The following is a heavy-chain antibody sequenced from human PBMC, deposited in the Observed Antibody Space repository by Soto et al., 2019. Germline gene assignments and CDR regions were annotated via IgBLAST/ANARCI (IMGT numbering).Heavy chain of an antibody. V-gene: IGHV3-23*01. Sequence: GGSLRLSCAASGFTFSSYGMSWVRQAPGKGLEWVSSIGASGGSTYYADSVKGRFTISRDNSKSTLDLQMNSLRADDTALYYCAKLSEEGYWGQGTLVTVSS. J-gene: IGHJ4*02. D-gene: IGHD3-16*02. CDR2: IGASGGST. CDR1: GFTFSSYG. CDR3: AKLSEEGY.